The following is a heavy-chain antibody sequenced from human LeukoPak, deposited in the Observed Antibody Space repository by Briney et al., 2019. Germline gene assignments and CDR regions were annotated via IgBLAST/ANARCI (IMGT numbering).Heavy chain of an antibody. CDR2: INIGGTNT. V-gene: IGHV3-11*01. CDR3: ATDGAGFDT. Sequence: GGSLRLSCAASGFTFNDYYMSWIRQAPEKGLEWLSYINIGGTNTHYADSVKGRFTFSRDNAKKSLYLEMNNLRAEDTAVYYCATDGAGFDTWGQGVLVTVSS. J-gene: IGHJ5*02. CDR1: GFTFNDYY.